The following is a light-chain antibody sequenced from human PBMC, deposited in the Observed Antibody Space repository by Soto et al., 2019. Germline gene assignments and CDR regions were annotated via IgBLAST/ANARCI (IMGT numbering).Light chain of an antibody. J-gene: IGLJ2*01. Sequence: QSVLTQPPSVSGAPGQRVTMSCTGSSSNVGAGYDVHWYQHLPGTAPKLLIYANNNRPSGVPDRFSRSKSGTSASLAISGLQAEDEADYYCQSYDISLNSRVFGGGTKLTVL. V-gene: IGLV1-40*01. CDR1: SSNVGAGYD. CDR3: QSYDISLNSRV. CDR2: ANN.